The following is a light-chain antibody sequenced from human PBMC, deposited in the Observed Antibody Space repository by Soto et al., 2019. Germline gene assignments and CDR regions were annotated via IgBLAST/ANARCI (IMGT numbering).Light chain of an antibody. Sequence: EIVLTQSPGTLSLSPGERATLYCRASQSVGSNYLAWYQQKPGQAPRVLIYGASSRATGIPDRFSGSGSGADFTLTISRLEPDDFAVYYCQQYTTSPFTFGPGTTVDIK. CDR1: QSVGSNY. CDR2: GAS. V-gene: IGKV3-20*01. J-gene: IGKJ3*01. CDR3: QQYTTSPFT.